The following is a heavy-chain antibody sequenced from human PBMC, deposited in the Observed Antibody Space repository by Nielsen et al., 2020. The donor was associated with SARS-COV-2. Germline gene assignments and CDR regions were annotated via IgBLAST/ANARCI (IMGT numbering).Heavy chain of an antibody. Sequence: GESLKISCQGSGYSFTSYWISWVRQMPGKGLEWMGRIDPSDSYTNYSPSFQGHVTISADKSISTAYLQWSSLKASDTAMYYCARHPFMVRGVIFASDAFDFWGQGTMVTVSS. CDR1: GYSFTSYW. D-gene: IGHD3-10*01. V-gene: IGHV5-10-1*01. CDR3: ARHPFMVRGVIFASDAFDF. J-gene: IGHJ3*01. CDR2: IDPSDSYT.